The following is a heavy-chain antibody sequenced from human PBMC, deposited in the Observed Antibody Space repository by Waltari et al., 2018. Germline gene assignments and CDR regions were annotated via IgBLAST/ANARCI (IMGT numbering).Heavy chain of an antibody. J-gene: IGHJ6*02. CDR3: AAPGHDGMDV. CDR2: IVVGSGNT. V-gene: IGHV1-58*02. CDR1: GFPFTSSA. Sequence: QMQLVQSWPEVKKPGTSVKVSCQASGFPFTSSAMQWVRQARGQRLEWIGWIVVGSGNTNYAQKFQERVTITRDMSTSTAYMELSSLRSEDTAVYYCAAPGHDGMDVWGQGTTVTVSS.